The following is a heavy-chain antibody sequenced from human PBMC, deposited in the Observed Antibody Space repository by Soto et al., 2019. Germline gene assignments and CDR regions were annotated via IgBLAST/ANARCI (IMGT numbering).Heavy chain of an antibody. CDR2: IYHSGST. Sequence: PSETLSLTCAVSGGSISSGGYSWSWIRQPPGKGLEWIGYIYHSGSTYYNPSLKSRVTISVDRSKNQFSLKLSSVTAADTAVYYCARDRFVGYCSGGSCYGGLDPWGKGTLVTVFS. J-gene: IGHJ5*02. D-gene: IGHD2-15*01. CDR1: GGSISSGGYS. CDR3: ARDRFVGYCSGGSCYGGLDP. V-gene: IGHV4-30-2*01.